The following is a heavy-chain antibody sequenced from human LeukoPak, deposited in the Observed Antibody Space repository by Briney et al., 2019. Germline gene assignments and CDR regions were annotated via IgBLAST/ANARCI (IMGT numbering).Heavy chain of an antibody. V-gene: IGHV3-9*01. CDR1: GFTFDDYA. CDR3: AKTNYYYGMDV. CDR2: ISWNSGSI. Sequence: PGGSLRLSCAASGFTFDDYAMHWVRQAPGKGLEWVSGISWNSGSIGYADSVKGRFTISRDNAKNSQYLQMNSLRAEDTALYYCAKTNYYYGMDVWGQGTTVTVSS. J-gene: IGHJ6*02.